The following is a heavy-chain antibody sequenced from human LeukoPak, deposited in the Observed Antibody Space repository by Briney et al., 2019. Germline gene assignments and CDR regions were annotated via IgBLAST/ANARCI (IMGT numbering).Heavy chain of an antibody. D-gene: IGHD3-10*01. CDR2: IIPIFGTA. J-gene: IGHJ3*02. Sequence: SVKVSCKASGGTFSSYAISWVRQAPGQGLEWMGGIIPIFGTANYAQKFQGRVTITADESTSTAYMELSSLRSEDTAVYYCARAGGSGSNDAFDIWGQGTMVTVSS. V-gene: IGHV1-69*13. CDR1: GGTFSSYA. CDR3: ARAGGSGSNDAFDI.